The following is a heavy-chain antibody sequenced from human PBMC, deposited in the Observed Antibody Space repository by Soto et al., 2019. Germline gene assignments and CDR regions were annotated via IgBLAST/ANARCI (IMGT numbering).Heavy chain of an antibody. Sequence: QVQLVQSGAEVKKPGSSVKVSCKASADTFNSYSLSWLRQAPGQRLEWMGGITPVFGTADYAQSFEDRLTITADDSTSTVYMELSSLRSDHTAVYYCARSLEGTTVTNWFDPWGQRALVTVSS. V-gene: IGHV1-69*01. CDR1: ADTFNSYS. D-gene: IGHD4-17*01. CDR2: ITPVFGTA. J-gene: IGHJ5*02. CDR3: ARSLEGTTVTNWFDP.